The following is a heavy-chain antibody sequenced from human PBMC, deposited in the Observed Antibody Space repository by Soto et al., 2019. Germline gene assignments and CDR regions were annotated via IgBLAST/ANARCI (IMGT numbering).Heavy chain of an antibody. J-gene: IGHJ4*02. D-gene: IGHD3-3*01. CDR3: ASGSDDLAFDY. CDR2: ISSSGSTI. V-gene: IGHV3-11*01. CDR1: GFTFSDYY. Sequence: GGSLRLSCAASGFTFSDYYMSWMRQAPGKGLEWVSYISSSGSTIYYADSVKGRFTISRDNAKNSLYLQMNSLRAEDTAVYYCASGSDDLAFDYWGQGTLVTVSS.